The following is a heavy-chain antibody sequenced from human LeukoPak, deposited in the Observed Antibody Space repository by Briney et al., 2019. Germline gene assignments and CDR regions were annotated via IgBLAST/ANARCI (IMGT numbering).Heavy chain of an antibody. V-gene: IGHV4-34*01. Sequence: SSETLSLTCAVYSGSFSGYYWSWIRQPPGKGLEWIGEITHSGTTNYNPSLKSRVTISVDTSKNQFSLKLSSVTAADTAVYYCARDRVPLFGSGSYYNVRGAFDIWGQGTMVTVSS. D-gene: IGHD3-10*01. CDR3: ARDRVPLFGSGSYYNVRGAFDI. CDR2: ITHSGTT. CDR1: SGSFSGYY. J-gene: IGHJ3*02.